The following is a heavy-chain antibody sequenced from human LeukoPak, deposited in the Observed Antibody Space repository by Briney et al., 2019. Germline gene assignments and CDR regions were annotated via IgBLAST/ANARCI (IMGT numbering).Heavy chain of an antibody. D-gene: IGHD2-15*01. V-gene: IGHV4-39*07. CDR1: GGSISSSSYY. CDR3: ARDLSGYCSGGSCRGGDAFDI. CDR2: IYYSGST. J-gene: IGHJ3*02. Sequence: SETLSLTCTVSGGSISSSSYYWGWIRQPPGKGLEWIGSIYYSGSTYYNPSLKSRVTISVDTSKNQFSLKLSSVTAADTAVYYCARDLSGYCSGGSCRGGDAFDIWGQGTMVTVSS.